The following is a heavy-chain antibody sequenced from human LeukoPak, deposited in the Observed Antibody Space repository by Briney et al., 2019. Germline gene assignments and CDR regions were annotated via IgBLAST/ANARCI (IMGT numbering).Heavy chain of an antibody. D-gene: IGHD3-10*01. CDR1: GGSISSSSYY. CDR2: IYYSGST. CDR3: ARDRGVIITGGWFDP. J-gene: IGHJ5*02. V-gene: IGHV4-61*01. Sequence: MPSETLSLTCTVSGGSISSSSYYWGWLRQPPGKGLEWIGYIYYSGSTNYNPSLKNRVTISVDTSKNQFSLKLSSVTAADTAVYYCARDRGVIITGGWFDPWGQGTLVTVSS.